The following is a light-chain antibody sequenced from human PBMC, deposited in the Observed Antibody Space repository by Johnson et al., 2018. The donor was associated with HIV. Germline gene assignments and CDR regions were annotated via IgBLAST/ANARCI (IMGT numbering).Light chain of an antibody. J-gene: IGLJ1*01. CDR3: GTWDSSLYVFV. CDR1: SSNIGNNY. Sequence: SVLTQPPSVSAAPGQKVTISCSGSSSNIGNNYVSWYQQLPGTSPKLLIYENKARPSGIPDRFSGSKSATSATLAITGLQTGDEADYYCGTWDSSLYVFVFGSRTKVTVL. CDR2: ENK. V-gene: IGLV1-51*01.